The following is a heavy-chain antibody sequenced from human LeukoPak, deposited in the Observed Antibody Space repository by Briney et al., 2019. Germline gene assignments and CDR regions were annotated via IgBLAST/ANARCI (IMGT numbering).Heavy chain of an antibody. V-gene: IGHV1-2*02. CDR1: GGSFSSYA. CDR3: ARDGGRGGFDY. J-gene: IGHJ4*02. CDR2: INPNSGGT. D-gene: IGHD3-16*01. Sequence: ASVKVSCKASGGSFSSYAISWVRQAPGQGLEWMGWINPNSGGTNYAQKFQGRVTMTRDTSISTAYMELSRLRSDDTAVYYCARDGGRGGFDYWGQGTLVTVSS.